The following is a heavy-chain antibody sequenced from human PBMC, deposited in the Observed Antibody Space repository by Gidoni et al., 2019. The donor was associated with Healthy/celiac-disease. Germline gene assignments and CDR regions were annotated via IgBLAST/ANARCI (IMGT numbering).Heavy chain of an antibody. D-gene: IGHD4-17*01. CDR1: GYTFTGYY. CDR2: INPNSGDT. J-gene: IGHJ4*02. V-gene: IGHV1-2*04. Sequence: QVQLVQSGAEVKKPGASVKVSCKASGYTFTGYYMHWVRQAPGQGLEWMGWINPNSGDTNYAQKFQGWVTMTRDTSISTAYMELSRLRSDDTAVYYCARVRLRGDYAFDYWGQGTLVTVSS. CDR3: ARVRLRGDYAFDY.